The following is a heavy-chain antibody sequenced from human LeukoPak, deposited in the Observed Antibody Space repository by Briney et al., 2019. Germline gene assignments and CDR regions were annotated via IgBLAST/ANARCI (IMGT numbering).Heavy chain of an antibody. V-gene: IGHV3-66*01. CDR1: GFTVSNDY. Sequence: PGGSLRLSCAASGFTVSNDYMTWVRQAPGKGVEWVSVISQMAHTFYADFDKGSYTISSDNFKNTLHLQMNSLRAEDTALYYCARGLVVGSTGVWAFDIWGQGTMVTVSS. CDR2: ISQMAHT. D-gene: IGHD2-15*01. J-gene: IGHJ3*02. CDR3: ARGLVVGSTGVWAFDI.